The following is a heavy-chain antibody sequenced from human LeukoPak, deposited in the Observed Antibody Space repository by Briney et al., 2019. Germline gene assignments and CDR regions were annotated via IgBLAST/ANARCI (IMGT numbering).Heavy chain of an antibody. J-gene: IGHJ3*02. D-gene: IGHD3-10*01. CDR1: GYTFTSYD. V-gene: IGHV1-46*01. Sequence: ASVKVSCKASGYTFTSYDFSWVRQAPGQGLEWMGIINPSGGSTSYAQKFQGRVTMTRDTSTSTAYMELSSLRSEDTAVYYCARVWSLSSDAFDIWGQGTMVTVSS. CDR3: ARVWSLSSDAFDI. CDR2: INPSGGST.